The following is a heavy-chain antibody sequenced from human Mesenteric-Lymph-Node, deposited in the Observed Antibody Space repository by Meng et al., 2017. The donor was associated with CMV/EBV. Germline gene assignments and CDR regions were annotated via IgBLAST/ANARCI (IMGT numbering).Heavy chain of an antibody. CDR3: ASSIAARRGADY. CDR2: INHSVIT. Sequence: QVQLQRGGAGCLQRSETLSCACAVYGGSFSGSVWSWIRQPPGKGLEWIGEINHSVITNYNPSLKSRVTISVDTSKNQFSLKLSSVTAADTAVYYCASSIAARRGADYWGQGTLVTVSS. V-gene: IGHV4-34*01. D-gene: IGHD6-6*01. J-gene: IGHJ4*02. CDR1: GGSFSGSV.